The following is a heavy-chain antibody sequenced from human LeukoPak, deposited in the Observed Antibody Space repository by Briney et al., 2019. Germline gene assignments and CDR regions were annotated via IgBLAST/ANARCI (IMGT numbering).Heavy chain of an antibody. Sequence: PSETLSLTCTVSGGSVTTYYWSWIRQPPGKEPEWIGIFHYTGSTEYNPSLKSRLTISVDTSQNQFSLKLSSVTAADTAVYYCARGREVFYYESSGYYYLDQWGQRTRVTVSS. CDR2: FHYTGST. D-gene: IGHD3-22*01. V-gene: IGHV4-59*02. CDR1: GGSVTTYY. J-gene: IGHJ4*02. CDR3: ARGREVFYYESSGYYYLDQ.